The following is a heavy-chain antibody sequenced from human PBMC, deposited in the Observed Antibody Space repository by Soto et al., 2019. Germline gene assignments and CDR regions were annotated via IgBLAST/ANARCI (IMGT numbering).Heavy chain of an antibody. CDR2: INHSGST. D-gene: IGHD5-18*01. Sequence: SETLSLTFAVYGGSFSGYXWSWILHPPLNVLEWIGEINHSGSTNYNPSLKSRVNISVDTSKNQFSLKLSSVTAADTAVYYCARGGTYGYGYAAYYYGMDVWGQGTTVPVYS. J-gene: IGHJ6*01. CDR1: GGSFSGYX. V-gene: IGHV4-34*01. CDR3: ARGGTYGYGYAAYYYGMDV.